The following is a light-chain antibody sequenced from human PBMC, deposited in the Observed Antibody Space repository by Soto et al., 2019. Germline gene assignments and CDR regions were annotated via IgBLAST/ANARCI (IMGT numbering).Light chain of an antibody. CDR2: DAS. Sequence: ELVLTQSPVTLSLSPGERAILSCRARQSVSSSYLAWYQQKPGQAPRLLIYDASNRATGIPARFSGSGSGTDFTLTINSLEPEDFAVYYCQQRSNWPSITFGQGTRLEIK. CDR3: QQRSNWPSIT. CDR1: QSVSSSY. V-gene: IGKV3D-20*02. J-gene: IGKJ5*01.